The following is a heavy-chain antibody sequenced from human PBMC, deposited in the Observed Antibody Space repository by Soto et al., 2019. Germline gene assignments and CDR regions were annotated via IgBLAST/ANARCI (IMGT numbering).Heavy chain of an antibody. V-gene: IGHV4-4*08. J-gene: IGHJ4*02. CDR3: AKGGGSYTTGWYNDY. Sequence: QVQLQESGPGLVKPSETMSLTCTVSGVSLSNSYCSWARQPPGKGLEWIGHIWSSGSTNYNPSLRSLATLSVDTSKNQVSLQLSSVTATDTAVYYCAKGGGSYTTGWYNDYWGQGTLVTVSS. CDR2: IWSSGST. D-gene: IGHD6-19*01. CDR1: GVSLSNSY.